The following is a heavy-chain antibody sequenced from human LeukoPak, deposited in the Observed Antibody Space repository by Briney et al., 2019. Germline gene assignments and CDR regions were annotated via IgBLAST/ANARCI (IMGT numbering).Heavy chain of an antibody. V-gene: IGHV3-66*01. Sequence: GGSLRLSCAASGFTVSSNYMSWVRQAPGKGLEWVSVIYSGGSTYYADSVKGRFTISRDNSKNTLYLQMNSLRDEDTAVYYCARDQGRGYSYDYYYFDYWGQGTLVTVSS. CDR2: IYSGGST. CDR1: GFTVSSNY. D-gene: IGHD5-18*01. CDR3: ARDQGRGYSYDYYYFDY. J-gene: IGHJ4*02.